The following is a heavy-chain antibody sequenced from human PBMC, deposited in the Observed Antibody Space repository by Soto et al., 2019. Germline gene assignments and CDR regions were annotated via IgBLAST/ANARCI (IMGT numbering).Heavy chain of an antibody. J-gene: IGHJ4*02. CDR2: IYWDDDK. D-gene: IGHD4-17*01. Sequence: QITVKESGPTLVKPRQTLTLTCTFSGFSLSTRGVGVGWIRQPPGKALEWLAVIYWDDDKRYSPSLQSRLTITKDTSKNQVVLTMTNMDPVDTATYYCARKNYGDYPTDYWGQGTLVTVSS. CDR3: ARKNYGDYPTDY. V-gene: IGHV2-5*02. CDR1: GFSLSTRGVG.